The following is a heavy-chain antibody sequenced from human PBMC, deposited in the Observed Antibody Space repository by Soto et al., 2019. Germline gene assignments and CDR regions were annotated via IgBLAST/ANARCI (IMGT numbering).Heavy chain of an antibody. V-gene: IGHV4-31*03. J-gene: IGHJ4*02. Sequence: QVQLQESGPGLVKPSQTLSLTCTVSGGSINSGGYYWSWIRQHPGKGLEWIGYIYYSGRTYYNPYLRRRATTSLHSSKNRCSPQLSSVTAADPAVCYWGWEPSIWGSGTRVTGSS. CDR3: GWEPSI. CDR1: GGSINSGGYY. CDR2: IYYSGRT.